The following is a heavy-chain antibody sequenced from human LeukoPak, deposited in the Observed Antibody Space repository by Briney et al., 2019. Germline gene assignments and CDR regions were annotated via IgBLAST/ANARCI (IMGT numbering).Heavy chain of an antibody. Sequence: RGESPKISCEASGYTFTKHWIGWVRQMPGKGLEWMGIIYPGDSDTRYNPSFQGQVTVSVDKSITTAYLQWSSLKTSDTAVYYCVRGWRGSLYDPPDFWGQGTLVTVSS. CDR3: VRGWRGSLYDPPDF. J-gene: IGHJ4*02. CDR2: IYPGDSDT. D-gene: IGHD3-16*01. V-gene: IGHV5-51*01. CDR1: GYTFTKHW.